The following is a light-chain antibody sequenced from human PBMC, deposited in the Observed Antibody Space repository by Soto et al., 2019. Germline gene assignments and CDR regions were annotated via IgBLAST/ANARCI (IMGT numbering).Light chain of an antibody. Sequence: EIVLTQSPGTLSLSPGERATLSCRASQSVTNNYLAWYQQKPGQPPRLLIDGASSRATGIPDKFSGSGSGTDFTLTISRLEPEDFAVYYCQQYGRSPYTFGQGTKVDIK. CDR1: QSVTNNY. J-gene: IGKJ2*01. CDR2: GAS. V-gene: IGKV3-20*01. CDR3: QQYGRSPYT.